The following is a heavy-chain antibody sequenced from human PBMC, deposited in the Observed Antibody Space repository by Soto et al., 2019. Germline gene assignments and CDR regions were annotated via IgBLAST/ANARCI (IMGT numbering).Heavy chain of an antibody. Sequence: SETLSLTCAVSGYSISSGYYWGWIRQPPGKGLEWIGSIYHSGSTYDNPSLKSRVTISVDTSKNQFSLKLSSVTAADTAVYYCARALERFALDYWGQGTLVTFSS. CDR1: GYSISSGYY. CDR2: IYHSGST. J-gene: IGHJ4*02. D-gene: IGHD1-1*01. CDR3: ARALERFALDY. V-gene: IGHV4-38-2*01.